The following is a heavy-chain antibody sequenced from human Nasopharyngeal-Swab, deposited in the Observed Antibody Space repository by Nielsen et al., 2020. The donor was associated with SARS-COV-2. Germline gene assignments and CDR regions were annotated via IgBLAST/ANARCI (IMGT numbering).Heavy chain of an antibody. CDR3: ARDGIYCSSTSCYAAYFDY. J-gene: IGHJ4*02. V-gene: IGHV3-48*04. Sequence: WIRQPPGKGLESVSYIYSTNSTIYYADSVKGRFTISRDNAKNSLYLQMNSLRAEDTAVYYCARDGIYCSSTSCYAAYFDYWGQGTLVTVSS. D-gene: IGHD2-2*01. CDR2: IYSTNSTI.